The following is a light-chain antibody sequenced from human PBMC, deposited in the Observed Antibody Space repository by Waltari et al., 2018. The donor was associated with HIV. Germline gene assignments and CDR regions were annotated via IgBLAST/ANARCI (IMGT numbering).Light chain of an antibody. CDR3: AAYAGNNIVI. CDR2: DVN. V-gene: IGLV2-8*01. J-gene: IGLJ2*01. Sequence: QSALTQPPSASGSPGQSVTVSSPGTSSDLGYFNYFPWYQQHPGEAPRPLIYDVNKRPSGVPDRFSASKSGATASLTVSGLLAEDEADYYCAAYAGNNIVIFGGGTKVTV. CDR1: SSDLGYFNY.